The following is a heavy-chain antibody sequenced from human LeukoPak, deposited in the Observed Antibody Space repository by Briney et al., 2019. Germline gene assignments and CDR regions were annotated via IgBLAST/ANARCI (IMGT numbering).Heavy chain of an antibody. CDR3: ARSQYYYGSGSSGMDV. V-gene: IGHV1-69*13. CDR2: IIPIFGTA. CDR1: GGTFSSYA. Sequence: SVKVSCKASGGTFSSYAIGWVRQAPGQGLEWMGGIIPIFGTANYAQKFQGRVTITADESTSTAYMELSSLRSEDTAVYYCARSQYYYGSGSSGMDVWGQGTTVTVSS. J-gene: IGHJ6*02. D-gene: IGHD3-10*01.